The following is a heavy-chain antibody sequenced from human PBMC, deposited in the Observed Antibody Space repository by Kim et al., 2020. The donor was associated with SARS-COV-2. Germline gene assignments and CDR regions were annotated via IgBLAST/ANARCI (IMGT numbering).Heavy chain of an antibody. V-gene: IGHV3-23*01. CDR3: AKDPGERYNWQSDF. CDR2: ISTGGGLT. CDR1: GFTFNGYG. J-gene: IGHJ4*02. Sequence: GGSLRLSCTASGFTFNGYGMAWVRQAPGKGLEWVSSISTGGGLTFYADSVKGRFTISRDNSKNTLYLQMNTLRAEDTAVYFCAKDPGERYNWQSDFWGQG. D-gene: IGHD1-1*01.